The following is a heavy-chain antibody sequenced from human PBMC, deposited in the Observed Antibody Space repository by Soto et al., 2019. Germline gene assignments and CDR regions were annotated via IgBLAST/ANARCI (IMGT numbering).Heavy chain of an antibody. CDR1: GGTFSGYG. CDR3: ARDSSGWTYYYYGMDV. J-gene: IGHJ6*02. D-gene: IGHD6-19*01. V-gene: IGHV3-33*01. Sequence: GGSLRLSWAASGGTFSGYGMHWIRQAQGKGLEWVAVIWYDGSNKYYADSVKGRFTISRDNSKNTLYLQMNSLRAEDTAVYYCARDSSGWTYYYYGMDVWGQGTTVTVSS. CDR2: IWYDGSNK.